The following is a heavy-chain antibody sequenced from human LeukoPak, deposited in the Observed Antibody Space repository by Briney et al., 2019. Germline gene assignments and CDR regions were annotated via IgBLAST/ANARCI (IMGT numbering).Heavy chain of an antibody. J-gene: IGHJ3*02. CDR3: ARHKYSSGWPPEGAFEI. D-gene: IGHD6-19*01. CDR1: GGSISRYS. Sequence: SETLSLTCTVSGGSISRYSWSWIRQPPGKGLEWIGYVYYSGSTNYNPSLKSRVTISVDTSKNQFSLKLSSVTAADTAVYYCARHKYSSGWPPEGAFEIWGQGTMVTVSS. V-gene: IGHV4-59*08. CDR2: VYYSGST.